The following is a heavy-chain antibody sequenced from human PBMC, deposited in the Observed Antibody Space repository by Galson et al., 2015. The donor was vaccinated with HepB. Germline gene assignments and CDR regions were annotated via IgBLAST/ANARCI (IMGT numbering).Heavy chain of an antibody. CDR2: ISYDGSNK. Sequence: SLRLSCAASGFTFSSYGMHWVRQAPGKGLEWVAVISYDGSNKYYADSVKGRFTISRDNSKNTLYLQMNSLRAEDTAVYYCAKDYYDSSGYVLWGQGTLVTVSS. D-gene: IGHD3-22*01. V-gene: IGHV3-30*18. CDR1: GFTFSSYG. J-gene: IGHJ4*02. CDR3: AKDYYDSSGYVL.